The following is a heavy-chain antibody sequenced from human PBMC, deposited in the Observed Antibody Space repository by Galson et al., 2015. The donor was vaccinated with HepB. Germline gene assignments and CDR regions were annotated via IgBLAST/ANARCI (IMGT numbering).Heavy chain of an antibody. CDR3: AKGPSHMVRYNWFDP. Sequence: SLRLSCAASGFTFSSYAMSWVRQAPGKGLEWVSAISGSGGSTYYPDSVKGRFTIPRDNSKNTLYLQMNSLRAEDTAVYYCAKGPSHMVRYNWFDPWGQGTLVTVSS. J-gene: IGHJ5*02. D-gene: IGHD3-10*01. CDR2: ISGSGGST. V-gene: IGHV3-23*01. CDR1: GFTFSSYA.